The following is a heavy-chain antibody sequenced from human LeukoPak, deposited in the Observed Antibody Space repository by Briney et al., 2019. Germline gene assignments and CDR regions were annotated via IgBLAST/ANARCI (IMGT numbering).Heavy chain of an antibody. CDR3: AKDAYDSSGYRFDY. Sequence: GGSLRLSCTASGFTFSSYAMSWVRQAPGKGLEWVSAISGSGGSTYYADSVKGRFTISGDNSKNTLYLQMNSLRAEDTAVYYCAKDAYDSSGYRFDYWGQGTLVTVSS. CDR1: GFTFSSYA. CDR2: ISGSGGST. J-gene: IGHJ4*02. V-gene: IGHV3-23*01. D-gene: IGHD3-22*01.